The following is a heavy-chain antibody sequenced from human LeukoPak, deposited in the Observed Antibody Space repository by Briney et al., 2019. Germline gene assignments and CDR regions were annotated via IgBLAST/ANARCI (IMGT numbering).Heavy chain of an antibody. CDR2: TYYRSKYYN. D-gene: IGHD2-15*01. V-gene: IGHV6-1*01. Sequence: SQTLSLTCAVSGDTFSSYSTDWNRKRQSQSIGLEWPVRTYYRSKYYNDYAVSVKSRITINPDTSQNQFSLQLNSVTPEDTAVYYCARGDCSGCICYSDSAFDMWGQGTMVSVSS. CDR3: ARGDCSGCICYSDSAFDM. J-gene: IGHJ3*02. CDR1: GDTFSSYSTD.